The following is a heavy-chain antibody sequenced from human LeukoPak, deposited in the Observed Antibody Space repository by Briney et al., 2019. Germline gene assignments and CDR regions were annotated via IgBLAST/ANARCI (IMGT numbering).Heavy chain of an antibody. D-gene: IGHD4-11*01. J-gene: IGHJ3*02. CDR1: GGSISSYY. V-gene: IGHV4-59*01. Sequence: SETLSLTCTVSGGSISSYYWRWIRQPPGKGLEWIGYIYYSGSTNYNPSLKSRVTISVDTSKNQFSLKLSSVTAADTAVYYCARDKGLHAFDIWGQGTMVTVSS. CDR2: IYYSGST. CDR3: ARDKGLHAFDI.